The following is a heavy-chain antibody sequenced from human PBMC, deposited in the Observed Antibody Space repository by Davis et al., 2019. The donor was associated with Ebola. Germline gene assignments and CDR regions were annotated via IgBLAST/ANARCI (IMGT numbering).Heavy chain of an antibody. CDR2: LQSDGSNK. CDR3: AKGDNSGWYGVDY. Sequence: GESLKISCAASGFTFSYSGMHWVRQAPGKGLEWVAFLQSDGSNKYYADSVKGRFTISRENSKATLDLQMNSLRAEDTAVYYCAKGDNSGWYGVDYWGQGTLVTVSS. V-gene: IGHV3-30*02. J-gene: IGHJ4*02. CDR1: GFTFSYSG. D-gene: IGHD6-19*01.